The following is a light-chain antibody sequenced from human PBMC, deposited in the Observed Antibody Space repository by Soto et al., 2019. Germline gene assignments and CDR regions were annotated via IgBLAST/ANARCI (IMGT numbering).Light chain of an antibody. Sequence: EIVLTQSPGTLSLSPGERATLSCRASQSVSSSYLAWYQQKPGQAPRLLIYGASSRVTGIPDKFSGSGSGTDFTLTISRLEPQEFAVYYGQQYGSSTGVTFGGGTKVEIK. J-gene: IGKJ4*01. CDR1: QSVSSSY. CDR3: QQYGSSTGVT. V-gene: IGKV3-20*01. CDR2: GAS.